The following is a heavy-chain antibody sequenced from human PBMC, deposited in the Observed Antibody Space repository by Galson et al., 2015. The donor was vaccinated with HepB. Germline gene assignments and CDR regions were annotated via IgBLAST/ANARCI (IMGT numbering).Heavy chain of an antibody. CDR1: GFTFTDHA. CDR2: ISPDGYYT. D-gene: IGHD3-22*01. CDR3: GRDIYSRGARGTIDH. J-gene: IGHJ4*02. Sequence: SLRLSCAVSGFTFTDHAMHWVRQAPGKGLDWVAAISPDGYYTPYADSVKGRFTISRDNSKNTLDLQMNSLRADDTAVYYRGRDIYSRGARGTIDHWGQGTLVTVSS. V-gene: IGHV3-30*04.